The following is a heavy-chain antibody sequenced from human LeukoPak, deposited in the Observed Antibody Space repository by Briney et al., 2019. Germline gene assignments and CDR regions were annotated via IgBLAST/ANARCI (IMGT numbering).Heavy chain of an antibody. CDR2: ISGSGGST. V-gene: IGHV3-23*01. D-gene: IGHD3-22*01. CDR3: AKDKGYAMIVVSDY. CDR1: GFTFSSYA. J-gene: IGHJ4*02. Sequence: PGGSLRLSCAASGFTFSSYAMSWVRQAPGKGLEWVSAISGSGGSTYYAGSVKGRFTISRDNSKNTLYLQMNSLRAEDTAVYYCAKDKGYAMIVVSDYWGQGTLVTVSS.